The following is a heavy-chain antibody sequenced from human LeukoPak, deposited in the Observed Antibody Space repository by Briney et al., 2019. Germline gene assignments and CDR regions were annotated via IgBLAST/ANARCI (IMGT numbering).Heavy chain of an antibody. V-gene: IGHV3-48*01. CDR1: GFTFSTYS. CDR2: ISSSGSTI. Sequence: GGSLRLSCAASGFTFSTYSMNWVRQAPGKGLEWIAYISSSGSTIYYADSVKGRFTISRDNSKNTLYLQMNSLRAEDTAVYYCARAPLYHDALTGYNPYLDQWGQGVPVTVSS. D-gene: IGHD3-9*01. CDR3: ARAPLYHDALTGYNPYLDQ. J-gene: IGHJ4*02.